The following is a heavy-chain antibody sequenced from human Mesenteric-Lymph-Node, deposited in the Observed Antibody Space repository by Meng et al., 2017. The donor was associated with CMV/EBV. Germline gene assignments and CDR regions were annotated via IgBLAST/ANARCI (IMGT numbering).Heavy chain of an antibody. CDR2: IYYTGST. CDR3: ARDTGLQGYGLDV. D-gene: IGHD4-11*01. J-gene: IGHJ6*02. CDR1: GGSISTYY. V-gene: IGHV4-59*01. Sequence: SETLSLTCTVSGGSISTYYWNWIRQPPGKGLEWIGYIYYTGSTRYNPSLKSRVTISVDTSKNQFSLKLNSVTAVDTAVYYCARDTGLQGYGLDVWGQGTTVTVSS.